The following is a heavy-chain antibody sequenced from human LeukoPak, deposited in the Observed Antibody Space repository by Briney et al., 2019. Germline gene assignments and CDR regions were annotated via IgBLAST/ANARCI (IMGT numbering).Heavy chain of an antibody. J-gene: IGHJ4*02. CDR2: ISSSSSYI. Sequence: VQPGGSLRLSCAASGFTFSTYAMSWVRQAPGKGLEWVSSISSSSSYIYYADSVKGRFTISRDNAKNSLYLQMNSLRAEDTAVYYCARDQKSPRGYSGYDPSGYWGQGTLVTVSS. D-gene: IGHD5-12*01. CDR1: GFTFSTYA. CDR3: ARDQKSPRGYSGYDPSGY. V-gene: IGHV3-21*01.